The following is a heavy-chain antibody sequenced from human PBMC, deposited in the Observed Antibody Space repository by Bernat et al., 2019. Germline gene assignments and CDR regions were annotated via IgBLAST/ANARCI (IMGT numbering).Heavy chain of an antibody. CDR3: AKEYQLTSSDY. CDR2: ISYDGNNK. V-gene: IGHV3-30*01. CDR1: GLTFSNYA. Sequence: QVQLVESGGGVVQPGRSLRLSCAVSGLTFSNYAMHWVRQAPGKGLEWVAVISYDGNNKYYADSVKGRFTISRDNSKNTLYLQMDSLRAEDMAVYYCAKEYQLTSSDYWGRGTLVTVSS. D-gene: IGHD2-2*01. J-gene: IGHJ4*02.